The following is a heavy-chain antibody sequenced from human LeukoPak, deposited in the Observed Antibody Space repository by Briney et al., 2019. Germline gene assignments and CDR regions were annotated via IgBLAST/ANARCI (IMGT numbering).Heavy chain of an antibody. V-gene: IGHV1-2*02. CDR2: INPNSGGT. CDR3: ARGVPIGYCSYGVCYPPYYFDY. D-gene: IGHD2-8*01. J-gene: IGHJ4*02. Sequence: ASVKVSCKASGYTFTGYYMHWVRQAPGQGLEWMGWINPNSGGTNYAQKFQGRVTMTRDTSISTAYMELSRLRSDDTAVYYCARGVPIGYCSYGVCYPPYYFDYWGQGTLVTASS. CDR1: GYTFTGYY.